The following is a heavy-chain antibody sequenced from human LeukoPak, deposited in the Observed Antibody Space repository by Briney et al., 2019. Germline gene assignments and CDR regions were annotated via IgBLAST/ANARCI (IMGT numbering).Heavy chain of an antibody. V-gene: IGHV3-23*01. CDR2: ISGSGGDT. Sequence: GESLRLSCAASGFTFNSYGMSWVRQAPGKGLEWVSGISGSGGDTYYADSVKGRFTISRDNSKNTPYLQMNSLRAEDTAVYYCAVGALWFGELDYFDHWGQGTLVTVSS. D-gene: IGHD3-10*01. CDR1: GFTFNSYG. J-gene: IGHJ4*02. CDR3: AVGALWFGELDYFDH.